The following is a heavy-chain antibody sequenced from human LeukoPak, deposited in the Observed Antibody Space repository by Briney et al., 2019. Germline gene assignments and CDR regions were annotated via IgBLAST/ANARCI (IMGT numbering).Heavy chain of an antibody. Sequence: SVKVSCKASGGTFSSYAISWVRQAPGQGLEWMGGIIPIFGTANYAQKFQGRVTITADESTSTAYMELSSLRSEDTAVYYCASLATLIGYKDVWGKGTTVTVSS. J-gene: IGHJ6*03. CDR3: ASLATLIGYKDV. CDR2: IIPIFGTA. V-gene: IGHV1-69*13. CDR1: GGTFSSYA. D-gene: IGHD1-26*01.